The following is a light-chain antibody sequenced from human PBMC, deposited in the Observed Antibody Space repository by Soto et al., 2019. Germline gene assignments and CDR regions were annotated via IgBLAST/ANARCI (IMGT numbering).Light chain of an antibody. V-gene: IGKV4-1*01. CDR3: QQYYTTPTWT. Sequence: DIVMTQSPDSLAVSLGERATINCKSSQSVLYSSNNKNYLAWYQHKPGQPPKVLINWASTRESGVPDRFSGSGSGTDFTLTISSLQAEDVAVYYCQQYYTTPTWTFGQGTKVEIK. CDR2: WAS. J-gene: IGKJ1*01. CDR1: QSVLYSSNNKNY.